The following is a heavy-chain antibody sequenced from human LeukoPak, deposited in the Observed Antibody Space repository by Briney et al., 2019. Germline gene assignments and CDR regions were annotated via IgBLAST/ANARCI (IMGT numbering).Heavy chain of an antibody. CDR2: TRNKANSYTT. D-gene: IGHD6-13*01. Sequence: GGSLRLSCAASGFTFSDHYMDWVRQAPGKGLEWVGRTRNKANSYTTEYAASVKGRFTISRDDSKNSLYLQMNSLRAEDTAVYYCARDGTAVGINYDYWGQGTLVTVSS. V-gene: IGHV3-72*01. J-gene: IGHJ4*02. CDR1: GFTFSDHY. CDR3: ARDGTAVGINYDY.